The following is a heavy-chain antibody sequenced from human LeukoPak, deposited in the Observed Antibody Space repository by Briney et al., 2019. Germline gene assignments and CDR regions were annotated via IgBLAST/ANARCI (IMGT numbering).Heavy chain of an antibody. J-gene: IGHJ4*02. CDR1: GYTFTSYG. Sequence: KVSCKASGYTFTSYGISWVRQMPGKGLEWMGIIYPGDSDTRYSPSFQGQVTISADKSISTAYLQWSSLKASDTAMYYCARSPGGWYVFDYWGQGTLVTVSS. V-gene: IGHV5-51*01. D-gene: IGHD6-19*01. CDR3: ARSPGGWYVFDY. CDR2: IYPGDSDT.